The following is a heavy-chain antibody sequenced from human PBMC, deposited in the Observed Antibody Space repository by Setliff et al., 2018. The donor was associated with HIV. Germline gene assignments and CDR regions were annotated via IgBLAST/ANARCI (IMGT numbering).Heavy chain of an antibody. CDR1: GFTFSDYY. CDR3: ARLPNPKERSYWRVPFDI. Sequence: PGGSLRLSCAASGFTFSDYYMTWIRQAPGKGLEWVSYITGGGDTINYADSVKGRFTISRDNAEGSLYLQMSNLRAEDTAVYYCARLPNPKERSYWRVPFDIWGQGTMVTVSS. J-gene: IGHJ3*02. D-gene: IGHD1-26*01. CDR2: ITGGGDTI. V-gene: IGHV3-11*04.